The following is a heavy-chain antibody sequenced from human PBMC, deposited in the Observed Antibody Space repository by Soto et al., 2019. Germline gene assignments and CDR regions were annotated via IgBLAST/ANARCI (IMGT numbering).Heavy chain of an antibody. D-gene: IGHD1-1*01. CDR1: GFTFSSYG. J-gene: IGHJ5*02. V-gene: IGHV3-30*18. CDR2: ISYDGSNK. Sequence: QVQLVESGGGGVQPGRSLRLSCAASGFTFSSYGMHWVRQAPGKGLEWVAVISYDGSNKYYADSVKGRFTISRDNSKNTLYLQMNSLRAEDTAVYYCAKGRHWFDPWGQGTLVTVSS. CDR3: AKGRHWFDP.